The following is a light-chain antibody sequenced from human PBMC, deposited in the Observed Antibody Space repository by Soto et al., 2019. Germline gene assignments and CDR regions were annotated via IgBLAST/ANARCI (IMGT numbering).Light chain of an antibody. CDR1: SSDVGSFNL. V-gene: IGLV2-23*01. CDR3: CSYAGSSTVV. J-gene: IGLJ2*01. Sequence: QSVLTQPASVSGSPGQSITISCTGTSSDVGSFNLVSWFQQHPGKAPKLMIYEGSERPSGVSNRFSGSKSCNTASLTISGLQAEDEADYYCCSYAGSSTVVFGGGTKVTVL. CDR2: EGS.